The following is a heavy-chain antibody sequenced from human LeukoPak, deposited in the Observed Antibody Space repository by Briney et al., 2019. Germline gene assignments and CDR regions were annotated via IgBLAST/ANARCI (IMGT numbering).Heavy chain of an antibody. CDR1: GGSFSGYY. V-gene: IGHV4-34*01. CDR3: ARDNYYGSGSYCVFDI. J-gene: IGHJ3*02. CDR2: INHSGST. Sequence: SETLSLTCAVYGGSFSGYYWSWIRQPPGKGLEWIGEINHSGSTNYNPSLKSRVTISVDTSKNQFSLKLSSVTAADTAVYYCARDNYYGSGSYCVFDIWGQGTMVTVSS. D-gene: IGHD3-10*01.